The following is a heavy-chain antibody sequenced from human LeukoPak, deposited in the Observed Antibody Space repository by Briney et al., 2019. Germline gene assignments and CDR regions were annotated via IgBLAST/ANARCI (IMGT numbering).Heavy chain of an antibody. CDR1: GFTFSNSA. Sequence: GGSLRLSCAASGFTFSNSAMSWVRQAPGKGLEWVSYISSSGSTIYYADSVKGRFTISRDNAKNSLYLQMNSLRAEDTAVYYCARGATYYDFWSGHKNWFDPWGQGTLVTVSS. V-gene: IGHV3-11*01. CDR3: ARGATYYDFWSGHKNWFDP. CDR2: ISSSGSTI. D-gene: IGHD3-3*01. J-gene: IGHJ5*02.